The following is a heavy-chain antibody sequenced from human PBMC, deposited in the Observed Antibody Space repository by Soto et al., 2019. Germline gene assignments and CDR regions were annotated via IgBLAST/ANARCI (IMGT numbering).Heavy chain of an antibody. J-gene: IGHJ6*02. V-gene: IGHV5-51*01. D-gene: IGHD3-10*01. CDR3: ARRGMRFLNSMDV. CDR2: IYPRYSHT. CDR1: GYRLTSCL. Sequence: PCESLNPPRQCLGYRLTSCLIGLVRQTPGKGLEGMWIIYPRYSHTNYSPSFPGQVTISPDTSISTASLQWSSLTASDTAMYYCARRGMRFLNSMDVWGQGTTVTVSS.